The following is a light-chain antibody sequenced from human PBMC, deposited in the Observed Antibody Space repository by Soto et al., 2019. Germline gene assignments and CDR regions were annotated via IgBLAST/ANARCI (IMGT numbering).Light chain of an antibody. CDR2: LNSDGSH. V-gene: IGLV4-69*01. CDR1: SGHSSYA. CDR3: QTWGTGIRLV. J-gene: IGLJ2*01. Sequence: QSVLTQSPSASASLGASVKLTCTLSSGHSSYAIAWHQQQPEKGPRYLMKLNSDGSHSKGDGIPDRFSGSSSGAERYLTIARLQADDEADYYRQTWGTGIRLVFGRGTKLTVL.